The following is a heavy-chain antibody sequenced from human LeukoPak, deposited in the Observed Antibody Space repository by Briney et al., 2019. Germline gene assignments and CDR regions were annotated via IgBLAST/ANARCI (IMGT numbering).Heavy chain of an antibody. D-gene: IGHD4-17*01. CDR3: ARRVRSGDYRLDY. V-gene: IGHV4-34*01. CDR1: VGSFSSYS. J-gene: IGHJ4*02. CDR2: ISGVGST. Sequence: PSETLSLTCAVYVGSFSSYSWSWIRQSASKGLECIGEISGVGSTTYNPSLKSRVTISIDTSKSQFSLKLSSVTAADAAVYYCARRVRSGDYRLDYWGQGTLVTVSS.